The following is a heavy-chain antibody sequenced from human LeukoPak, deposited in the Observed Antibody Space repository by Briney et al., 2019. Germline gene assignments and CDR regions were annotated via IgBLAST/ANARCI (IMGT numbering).Heavy chain of an antibody. CDR2: IYHSGST. J-gene: IGHJ5*02. CDR3: ARGQDIVVVPAAIWFDP. V-gene: IGHV4-4*01. D-gene: IGHD2-2*01. CDR1: GGSISSSNW. Sequence: PSETLSLTCAVSGGSISSSNWWSWVRQPPGKGLEWIGEIYHSGSTNYNPSLKSRVTISVDKSKNQFSLKLSSVTAADTAVYCCARGQDIVVVPAAIWFDPWGQGTLVTVSS.